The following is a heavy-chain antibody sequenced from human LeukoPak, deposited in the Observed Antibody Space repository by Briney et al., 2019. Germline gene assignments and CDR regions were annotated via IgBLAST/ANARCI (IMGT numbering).Heavy chain of an antibody. CDR3: VKDLYYGSGSYYPALDY. Sequence: PGGSLRLSCSASGFTFSSYAMHWVRQAPGKGLXXXXAISSNGGSTYYADSVKGRFTISRDNPKNTLYLQMSSLRAEDTAVYYCVKDLYYGSGSYYPALDYWGQGTLVTVSS. D-gene: IGHD3-10*01. CDR2: ISSNGGST. V-gene: IGHV3-64D*06. CDR1: GFTFSSYA. J-gene: IGHJ4*02.